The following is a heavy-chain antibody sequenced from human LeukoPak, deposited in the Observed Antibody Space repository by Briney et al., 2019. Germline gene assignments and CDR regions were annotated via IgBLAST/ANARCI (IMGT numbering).Heavy chain of an antibody. V-gene: IGHV5-51*01. J-gene: IGHJ4*02. CDR1: RNSFSSHW. D-gene: IGHD3-16*01. CDR2: IYPGDSDT. Sequence: GESLKISCQGSRNSFSSHWIGWVRQMPGKGLEWMGIIYPGDSDTKHSPSFQGQVTISADKSISTAYLQWSSLKASDTAMYYCARLGDYFDSWGQGTLVTVSS. CDR3: ARLGDYFDS.